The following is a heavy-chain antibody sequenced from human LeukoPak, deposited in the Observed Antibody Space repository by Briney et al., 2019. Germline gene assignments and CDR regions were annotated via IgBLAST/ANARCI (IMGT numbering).Heavy chain of an antibody. V-gene: IGHV1-2*02. J-gene: IGHJ4*02. CDR1: GYNFTGNF. Sequence: GASVNVSCMASGYNFTGNFMHWVRQAPGQGLEGMGWINSNSGVTKYAQKFQGRITITRDTSIRTGYMELRSLISDGTAMYYCARSLVNWGRGTLVTVSS. CDR3: ARSLVN. D-gene: IGHD6-6*01. CDR2: INSNSGVT.